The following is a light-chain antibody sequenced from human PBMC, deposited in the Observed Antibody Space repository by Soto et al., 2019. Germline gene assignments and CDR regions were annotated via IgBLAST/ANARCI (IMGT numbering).Light chain of an antibody. J-gene: IGKJ1*01. CDR1: QDIDVS. CDR3: QQYDM. Sequence: DIQMTQFPSTLSASVGDRVIITCRASQDIDVSLAWFQQRPGEAPKLLIFAASGLESGVPSTFSGSGSGTEFTLTITSLQPEDFATYYCQQYDMFGPGTKVDIK. CDR2: AAS. V-gene: IGKV1-5*01.